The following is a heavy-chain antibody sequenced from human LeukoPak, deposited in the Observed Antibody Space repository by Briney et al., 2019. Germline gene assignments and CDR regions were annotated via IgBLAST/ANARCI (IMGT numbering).Heavy chain of an antibody. CDR1: GFTFSGYG. V-gene: IGHV3-23*01. CDR2: ISGSGGNT. D-gene: IGHD1-26*01. J-gene: IGHJ6*02. CDR3: AKDRGDYYYYAMDV. Sequence: GGSLRLSCASSGFTFSGYGMSWVRQAPGKGLEWVSGISGSGGNTYYADSVKGRFTISRDNSKNTLHLQMNSLRAEDTAVYYCAKDRGDYYYYAMDVWGHGTTVTVSS.